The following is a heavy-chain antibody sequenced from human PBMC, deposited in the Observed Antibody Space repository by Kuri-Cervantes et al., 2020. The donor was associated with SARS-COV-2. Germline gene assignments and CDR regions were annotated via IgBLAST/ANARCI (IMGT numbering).Heavy chain of an antibody. V-gene: IGHV1-2*02. D-gene: IGHD3-22*01. CDR2: VNPKTGGT. Sequence: ASVKVSCKASGYTFTTSDINWVRQAPGQGLEWMGWVNPKTGGTKYAQKLQGRVTMTRDTSITTAYMELSRLRYDDTAVYYCVRFRYYDSSRHASDIWGQGTMVTVSS. J-gene: IGHJ3*02. CDR3: VRFRYYDSSRHASDI. CDR1: GYTFTTSD.